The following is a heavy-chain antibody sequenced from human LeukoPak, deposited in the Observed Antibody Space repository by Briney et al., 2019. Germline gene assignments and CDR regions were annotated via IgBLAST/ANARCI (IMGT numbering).Heavy chain of an antibody. CDR1: GYTFISYA. CDR2: INTETGNP. D-gene: IGHD3-10*01. J-gene: IGHJ4*02. Sequence: ASVKVSCKASGYTFISYAMNWVRQAPGQGLEWMGWINTETGNPTYAQGFTGQFVFSVDTSVNTAYLQISSLRTEDTAVYYCARGGYYGGSGTYGFFDYWGQGSLVTVSS. V-gene: IGHV7-4-1*02. CDR3: ARGGYYGGSGTYGFFDY.